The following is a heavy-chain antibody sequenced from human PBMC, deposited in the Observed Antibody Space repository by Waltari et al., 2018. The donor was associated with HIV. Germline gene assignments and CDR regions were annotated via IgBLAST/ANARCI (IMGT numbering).Heavy chain of an antibody. J-gene: IGHJ6*02. CDR2: ISDRGSTT. CDR3: AKPRMEYAIRDYFFGLDV. Sequence: VDLLESGGRLVQPGGSLRLSWVGSGFTFPTSPMSWVRQAPGKGLEWVAGISDRGSTTFYADSVKGRFTISRDNSKNTIYLQMDSLRADDTAVYFCAKPRMEYAIRDYFFGLDVWGQGTTVTVSS. V-gene: IGHV3-23*01. CDR1: GFTFPTSP. D-gene: IGHD2-8*01.